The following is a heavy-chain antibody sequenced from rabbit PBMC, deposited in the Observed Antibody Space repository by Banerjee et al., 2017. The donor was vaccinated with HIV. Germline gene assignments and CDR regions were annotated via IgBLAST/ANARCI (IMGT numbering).Heavy chain of an antibody. CDR1: GFSFSSSYW. CDR3: ARERYAGYAYATLDL. V-gene: IGHV1S40*01. CDR2: IDAGSSDST. Sequence: QSLEESGGDLVKPGASLTLTCTASGFSFSSSYWICWVRQAPGKGLEWIACIDAGSSDSTWYASWAKGRFTISKTSSTTVTLQMTSLTAADTATYFCARERYAGYAYATLDLWGPGTLVTVS. J-gene: IGHJ4*01. D-gene: IGHD6-1*01.